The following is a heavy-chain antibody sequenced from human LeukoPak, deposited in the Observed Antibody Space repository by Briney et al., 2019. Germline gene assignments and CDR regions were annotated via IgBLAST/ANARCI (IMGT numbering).Heavy chain of an antibody. D-gene: IGHD6-13*01. J-gene: IGHJ5*02. V-gene: IGHV4-59*08. Sequence: SETLSLTCTVSGYSISSYYWSWIRQPPGKGLEWIGCIYHTGSTNYNPSLKSRVTISVDTSKNQFSLKLTSVTAADTAVYYCARHISVYGSSWYPNWFDPWGQGTLVTVSS. CDR3: ARHISVYGSSWYPNWFDP. CDR2: IYHTGST. CDR1: GYSISSYY.